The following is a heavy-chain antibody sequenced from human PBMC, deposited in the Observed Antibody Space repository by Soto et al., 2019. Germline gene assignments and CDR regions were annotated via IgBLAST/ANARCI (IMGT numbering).Heavy chain of an antibody. V-gene: IGHV1-69*02. CDR2: IIPMLGMS. CDR1: GDTFSRFT. J-gene: IGHJ4*02. D-gene: IGHD3-10*01. CDR3: ATSYGSGSAHFDS. Sequence: QVQLVQSEAEVTKPGSSVTVSCTASGDTFSRFTLSWVRQAPGQGLEWMGRIIPMLGMSNSALKFQGRVTITADKSTNKVYMHLNSLRSDDTAVYYCATSYGSGSAHFDSWGQGTLVTVSS.